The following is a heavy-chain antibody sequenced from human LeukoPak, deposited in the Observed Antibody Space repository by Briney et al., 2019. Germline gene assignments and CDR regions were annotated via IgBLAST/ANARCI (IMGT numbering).Heavy chain of an antibody. J-gene: IGHJ6*03. D-gene: IGHD1-26*01. V-gene: IGHV3-48*03. CDR1: GFTFSSYE. CDR2: ISNSGSSI. Sequence: GGSLRLSCARSGFTFSSYEMNWVRQAPGEGLGWVSYISNSGSSIYYADSVKGRFTISRDNAKNSLYLQMNSLRAEDTAVYYCVRDQAKIGGGYYMDVWGKGTTVTVSS. CDR3: VRDQAKIGGGYYMDV.